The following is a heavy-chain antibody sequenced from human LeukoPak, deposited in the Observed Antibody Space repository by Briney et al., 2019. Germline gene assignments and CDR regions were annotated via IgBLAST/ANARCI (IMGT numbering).Heavy chain of an antibody. V-gene: IGHV3-23*01. Sequence: GGTLRLSCVASGFTFTSSAMSWVRQAPGKGLEWVSAISGRSGTTYYADSVKGRFTISRDNSKNTLYLQMNSLRAGDTAVYYCTTDYSNYFDYWGQGTLVTVSS. CDR2: ISGRSGTT. J-gene: IGHJ4*02. D-gene: IGHD4-11*01. CDR3: TTDYSNYFDY. CDR1: GFTFTSSA.